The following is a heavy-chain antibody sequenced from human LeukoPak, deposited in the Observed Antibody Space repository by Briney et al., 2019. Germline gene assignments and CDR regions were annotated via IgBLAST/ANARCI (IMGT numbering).Heavy chain of an antibody. Sequence: GGSLRLSCAASGFTFDDYAMHWVRQAPGKGLEWVSGITWNRDNIGYGDSVKGRFTISRDNVKNALYLQMNSLRPEDTALYYCAKDLGSAITSALVLDVWGQGTAVIVSS. CDR2: ITWNRDNI. V-gene: IGHV3-9*01. J-gene: IGHJ6*02. CDR3: AKDLGSAITSALVLDV. CDR1: GFTFDDYA. D-gene: IGHD2-15*01.